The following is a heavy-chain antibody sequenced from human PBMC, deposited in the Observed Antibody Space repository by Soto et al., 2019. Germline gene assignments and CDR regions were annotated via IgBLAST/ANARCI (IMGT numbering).Heavy chain of an antibody. CDR3: ARDIVLVPAAMDDY. CDR2: ISYDGSNK. V-gene: IGHV3-30-3*01. D-gene: IGHD2-2*01. J-gene: IGHJ4*02. Sequence: GSLRLSCAASGFTFSSYAMHWVRQAPGKGLEWVAVISYDGSNKYYADSVKGRFTISRDNSKNTLYLQMNSLRAEDTAVYYCARDIVLVPAAMDDYWVKGTLGTVSS. CDR1: GFTFSSYA.